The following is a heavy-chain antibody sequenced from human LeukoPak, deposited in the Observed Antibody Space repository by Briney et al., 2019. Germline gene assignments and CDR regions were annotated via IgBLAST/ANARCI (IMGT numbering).Heavy chain of an antibody. V-gene: IGHV4-38-2*02. J-gene: IGHJ4*02. D-gene: IGHD3-22*01. Sequence: SETLSLTCTVSGYSISSGYYWGWIRQPPGKGVEWIGSIYHSGSTYYNPSLKSRVTISVDTSKNQFSLKLSSVTAADTAVYYCARTYDSSGYYPGFFLIWGPGTLVTVSS. CDR1: GYSISSGYY. CDR3: ARTYDSSGYYPGFFLI. CDR2: IYHSGST.